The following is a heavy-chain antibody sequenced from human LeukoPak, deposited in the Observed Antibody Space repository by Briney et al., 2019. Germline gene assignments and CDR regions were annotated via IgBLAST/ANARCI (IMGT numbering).Heavy chain of an antibody. J-gene: IGHJ4*02. D-gene: IGHD3-10*01. CDR3: ARDSMVRGVIITRFFDY. CDR2: ISSSSSHI. Sequence: GGSLRLSCAASGFTFSSYSMNWVRQAPGKGLEWVSSISSSSSHIYYADSVKGRFTISRDNAKNSLYLQMNSLRAEDTAVYYCARDSMVRGVIITRFFDYWGQGSLVTVSS. CDR1: GFTFSSYS. V-gene: IGHV3-21*01.